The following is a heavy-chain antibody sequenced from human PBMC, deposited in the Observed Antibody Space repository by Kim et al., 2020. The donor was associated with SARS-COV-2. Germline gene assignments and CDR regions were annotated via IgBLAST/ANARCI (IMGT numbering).Heavy chain of an antibody. J-gene: IGHJ3*02. D-gene: IGHD1-26*01. V-gene: IGHV3-74*01. CDR2: A. Sequence: AKYADSVKGRFTNSRDNAKNTLYLQMNNLRPEDAAVYYCARYSGSAFDIWGQGTMVSVSS. CDR3: ARYSGSAFDI.